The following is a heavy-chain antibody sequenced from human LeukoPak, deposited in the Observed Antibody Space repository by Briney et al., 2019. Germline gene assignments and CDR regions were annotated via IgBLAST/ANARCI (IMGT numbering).Heavy chain of an antibody. CDR2: ISGSRGNT. CDR3: AKDWGV. Sequence: GGSLRLSCAASGFTFSTYAMHWVRHAPGKGLEWVSGISGSRGNTYQPDSVKGRFTISRDNSKNTLYLQMNSLRAEDTAVYYCAKDWGVWGQGTLVTVSS. D-gene: IGHD3-16*01. J-gene: IGHJ4*02. CDR1: GFTFSTYA. V-gene: IGHV3-23*01.